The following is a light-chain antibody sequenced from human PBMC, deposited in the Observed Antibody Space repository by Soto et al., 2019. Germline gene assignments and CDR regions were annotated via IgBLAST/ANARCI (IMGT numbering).Light chain of an antibody. CDR1: QNVNIY. J-gene: IGKJ1*01. Sequence: EIVLTQSPATLSLSPGERATLTCRASQNVNIYLVGYQQKPGQAPRLLIYDAINRAPGIPARFSGSGAGTDFTLTITSLQSEDFGVYFCQQYKDGPTTFGQGTKVDIK. CDR2: DAI. CDR3: QQYKDGPTT. V-gene: IGKV3D-11*02.